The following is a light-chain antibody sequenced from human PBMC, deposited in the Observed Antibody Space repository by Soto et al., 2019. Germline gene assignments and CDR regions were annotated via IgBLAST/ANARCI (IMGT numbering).Light chain of an antibody. CDR1: SGYSNYK. Sequence: QSVLTQSPSASASLGASVTLTCTLSSGYSNYKVDWYQQRPGKGPRFVMRVGTGGIVGSKGDGIPDRFSVLGSGLNRYLTIKNIQEEDESDYHCGADHGSGSNFVGVFGTGTKLTVL. CDR3: GADHGSGSNFVGV. CDR2: VGTGGIVG. J-gene: IGLJ1*01. V-gene: IGLV9-49*01.